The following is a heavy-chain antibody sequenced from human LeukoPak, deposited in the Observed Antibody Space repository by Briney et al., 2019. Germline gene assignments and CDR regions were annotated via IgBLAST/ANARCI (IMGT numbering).Heavy chain of an antibody. CDR1: GFSFSTFW. Sequence: GGSLRLSCAASGFSFSTFWMNWVRQSPGKGLEWAATINEDGSEKYYVDSVKGRFTISRDNAKKSMYLQMNSLRDEDTAVYYCARYPSLSGWQPYYFDYWGQGTLVTVSS. D-gene: IGHD6-19*01. CDR3: ARYPSLSGWQPYYFDY. CDR2: INEDGSEK. J-gene: IGHJ4*02. V-gene: IGHV3-7*03.